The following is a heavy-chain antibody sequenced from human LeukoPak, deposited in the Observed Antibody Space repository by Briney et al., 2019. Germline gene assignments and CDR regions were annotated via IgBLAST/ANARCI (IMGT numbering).Heavy chain of an antibody. CDR2: ISAYNGNT. D-gene: IGHD3-3*01. CDR3: ARDPYYDFWSGQILPYAFDI. J-gene: IGHJ3*02. Sequence: ASVKVSCKASGYTFTSYGISWVRQAPGQGLEWMGWISAYNGNTNYAQKLQGRVTITADKSTSTAYMELSSLRSEDTAVYYCARDPYYDFWSGQILPYAFDIWGQGTMVTVSS. CDR1: GYTFTSYG. V-gene: IGHV1-18*01.